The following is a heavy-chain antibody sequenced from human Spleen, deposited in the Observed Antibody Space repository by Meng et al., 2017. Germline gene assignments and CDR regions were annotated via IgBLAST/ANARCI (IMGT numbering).Heavy chain of an antibody. D-gene: IGHD6-19*01. CDR1: GYTFTSYD. CDR2: MNPNSGNT. J-gene: IGHJ3*02. Sequence: ASVKVSCKASGYTFTSYDINWVRQATGQGLEWMGWMNPNSGNTGYAQKFQGRVTMTRNTSISTAYMELSSLRSEDTAVYYCARCYSVAGSPYDAFDIWGQGTMVTVSS. V-gene: IGHV1-8*01. CDR3: ARCYSVAGSPYDAFDI.